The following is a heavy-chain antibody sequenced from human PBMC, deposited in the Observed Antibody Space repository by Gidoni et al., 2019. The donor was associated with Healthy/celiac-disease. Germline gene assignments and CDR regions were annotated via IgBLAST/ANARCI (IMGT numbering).Heavy chain of an antibody. V-gene: IGHV1-69*01. J-gene: IGHJ6*02. CDR3: ARPTKAGSTYYYYGMDV. D-gene: IGHD1-26*01. CDR1: GGTFRSYA. CDR2: IIPIFGTA. Sequence: QVPLVQSGAEVKKPGSSVKVSCKASGGTFRSYAISWVRQAPGQGLEWMGGIIPIFGTANYAQKFKGRVTITADESTSTAYMELSSMRSEDTAVYYCARPTKAGSTYYYYGMDVWGQGTTVTVSS.